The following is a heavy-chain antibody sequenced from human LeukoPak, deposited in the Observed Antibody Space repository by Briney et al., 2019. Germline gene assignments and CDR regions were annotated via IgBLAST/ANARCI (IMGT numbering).Heavy chain of an antibody. CDR1: GFTFSNAW. V-gene: IGHV3-66*01. D-gene: IGHD6-13*01. CDR3: ASDLSTWFD. J-gene: IGHJ4*02. Sequence: GGSLRLSCAASGFTFSNAWMRWVRQAPGMGLEWVSTIYRGGSSFYADSVKGRFTISRDNSKNTLYLQMDSLRAEDTAVYYCASDLSTWFDWGQGTQVTVAS. CDR2: IYRGGSS.